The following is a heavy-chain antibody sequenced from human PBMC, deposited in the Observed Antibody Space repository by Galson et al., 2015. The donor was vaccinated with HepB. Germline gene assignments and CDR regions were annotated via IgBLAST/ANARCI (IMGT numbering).Heavy chain of an antibody. J-gene: IGHJ4*02. V-gene: IGHV3-7*01. CDR2: TKTDGSAK. CDR3: ARDWAPASL. D-gene: IGHD3-16*01. Sequence: SLRLSCAASGFSFSSYWMSWVRQAPGKGLECVASTKTDGSAKQYVDSVKGRFTISRDNARSSLFLQMNSLRGEDTAVYYCARDWAPASLWGQGTLVTVSS. CDR1: GFSFSSYW.